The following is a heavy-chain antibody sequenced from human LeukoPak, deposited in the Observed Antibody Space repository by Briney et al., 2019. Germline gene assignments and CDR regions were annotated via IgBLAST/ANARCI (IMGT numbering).Heavy chain of an antibody. J-gene: IGHJ1*01. V-gene: IGHV1-18*01. Sequence: GASVKVSCKASGYTFTTYSLAWVRQAPGQSLEWMGWISVNKGGTNYAQSFQDRVTLTRDTSTNTAYLELRSLRSDDTAIIYCATATQPRGYFLHWGQGTLVTVSS. CDR1: GYTFTTYS. D-gene: IGHD2-2*01. CDR2: ISVNKGGT. CDR3: ATATQPRGYFLH.